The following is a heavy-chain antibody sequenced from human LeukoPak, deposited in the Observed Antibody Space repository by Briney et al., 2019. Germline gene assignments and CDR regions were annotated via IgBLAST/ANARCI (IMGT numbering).Heavy chain of an antibody. Sequence: ASVKVSCKASGYTFTSYAMHWVRQAPGQRLEWMGWINAGNGNTNYSQKFRGRVTITRDTSASTAYMELSSLRSEDTAVYYCARVDDYGDYVADYWGQGTLVTVSS. V-gene: IGHV1-3*01. D-gene: IGHD4-17*01. J-gene: IGHJ4*02. CDR2: INAGNGNT. CDR3: ARVDDYGDYVADY. CDR1: GYTFTSYA.